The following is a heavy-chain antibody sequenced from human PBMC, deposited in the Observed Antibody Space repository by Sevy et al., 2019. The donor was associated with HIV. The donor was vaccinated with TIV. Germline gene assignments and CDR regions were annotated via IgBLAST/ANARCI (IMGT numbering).Heavy chain of an antibody. J-gene: IGHJ4*02. V-gene: IGHV3-15*01. Sequence: GGSLRLSCAASGFTFSNAWMSWVRQAPGKGREWVGRIKSKTDGGPTDNAAPVKGRLTISRDDSKNTLYLQMNSLKTEDTAVYYCTTDGGALYWGQGTLVTVSS. CDR2: IKSKTDGGPT. D-gene: IGHD3-10*01. CDR3: TTDGGALY. CDR1: GFTFSNAW.